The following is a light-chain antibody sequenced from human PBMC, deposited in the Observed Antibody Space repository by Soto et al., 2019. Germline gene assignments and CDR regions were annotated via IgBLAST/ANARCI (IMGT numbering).Light chain of an antibody. J-gene: IGKJ4*01. CDR2: GAS. V-gene: IGKV3-20*01. CDR1: QSISSTY. Sequence: EIVLTQSPGTLSLSPGERATLSCRASQSISSTYLAWYQQKRGQAPRLLIYGASSRATGIPDRFSVIGSGTDFTLPLRRLEPEDFALDDCQPYGGSLTFCGLTKVDIK. CDR3: QPYGGSLT.